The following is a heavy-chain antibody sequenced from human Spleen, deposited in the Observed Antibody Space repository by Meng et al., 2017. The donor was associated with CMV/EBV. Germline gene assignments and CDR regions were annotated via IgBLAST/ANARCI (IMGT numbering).Heavy chain of an antibody. CDR3: VRDETRGMDV. J-gene: IGHJ6*02. CDR2: IKRDGSEE. CDR1: GFTFSDYW. V-gene: IGHV3-7*01. Sequence: GGSLRLSCAASGFTFSDYWMSWVRQAPGKGLEWVAIIKRDGSEEYYVDAVKGRFTISRDNAKNSLYLQMNSLRAEDTAVYYCVRDETRGMDVWGQGTTVTVSS.